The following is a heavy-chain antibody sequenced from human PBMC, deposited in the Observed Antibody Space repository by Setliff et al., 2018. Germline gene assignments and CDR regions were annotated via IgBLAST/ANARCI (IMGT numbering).Heavy chain of an antibody. J-gene: IGHJ4*02. CDR3: VRERRGGHFDY. V-gene: IGHV1-46*01. CDR1: GYTLTNYY. Sequence: ASVKVSCKASGYTLTNYYMHWVRQAPGQGLEWMTMIIPSTGNTNYAQKFQGRVTMTADTSTNTVYMDLSSLGSEDTAVYYCVRERRGGHFDYWGQGTLVTVSS. CDR2: IIPSTGNT.